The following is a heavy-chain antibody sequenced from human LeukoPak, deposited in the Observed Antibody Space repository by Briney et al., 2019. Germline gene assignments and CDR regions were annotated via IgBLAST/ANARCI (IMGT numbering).Heavy chain of an antibody. J-gene: IGHJ6*03. V-gene: IGHV1-24*01. D-gene: IGHD6-13*01. CDR3: ATVFQQRGYYYMDV. CDR2: LDPEGGGL. Sequence: GASVKVSCKASGYTFTSYGISWVRQAPGQGLEWMGGLDPEGGGLIYAQNFQGRVIMTEDTSTDTAYMELSSLKSEDTGVYYCATVFQQRGYYYMDVWGKGTTVTVSS. CDR1: GYTFTSYG.